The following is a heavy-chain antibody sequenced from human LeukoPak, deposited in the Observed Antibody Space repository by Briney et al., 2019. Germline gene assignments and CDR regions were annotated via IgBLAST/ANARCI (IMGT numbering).Heavy chain of an antibody. CDR2: VKSDGAGT. Sequence: PGGSLRLSCAASGFTFSTYAMSWVRQAPGKGLAWVASVKSDGAGTHYADSVKGRFTISRDNSKNTLYLQMNSLRAEDTAVYYCAKVPKLPSIGMIRGVRVPYYMDVWGKGTTVTISS. CDR1: GFTFSTYA. V-gene: IGHV3-23*01. CDR3: AKVPKLPSIGMIRGVRVPYYMDV. D-gene: IGHD3-10*01. J-gene: IGHJ6*03.